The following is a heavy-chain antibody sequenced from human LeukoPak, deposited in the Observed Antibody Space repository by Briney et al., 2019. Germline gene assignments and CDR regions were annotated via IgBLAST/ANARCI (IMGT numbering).Heavy chain of an antibody. CDR3: ARGMEYGDYTYYFDY. CDR1: GGSISSGGYY. Sequence: SETLSLTCTVSGGSISSGGYYWSWIRQHPGKGLEWIGYIYYSGSTYYNPSLKSRVTISVDTSKNQFSLKLSSVTAADTAVYYCARGMEYGDYTYYFDYWGQGTLVTVSS. CDR2: IYYSGST. V-gene: IGHV4-31*03. J-gene: IGHJ4*02. D-gene: IGHD4-17*01.